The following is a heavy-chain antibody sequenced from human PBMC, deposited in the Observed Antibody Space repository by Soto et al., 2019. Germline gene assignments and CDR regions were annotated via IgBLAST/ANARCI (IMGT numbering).Heavy chain of an antibody. CDR2: IKQDGSEK. D-gene: IGHD6-13*01. CDR1: GFTFSSYW. Sequence: GGSLRLSCAASGFTFSSYWMSWVRQAPGKGLEWVANIKQDGSEKYYVDSVKGRFTISRDNAKNSLYLQMNSLRAEDTAVYYCASTYSSSWAYYYYGMDVWGQGTTVTVSS. J-gene: IGHJ6*02. CDR3: ASTYSSSWAYYYYGMDV. V-gene: IGHV3-7*01.